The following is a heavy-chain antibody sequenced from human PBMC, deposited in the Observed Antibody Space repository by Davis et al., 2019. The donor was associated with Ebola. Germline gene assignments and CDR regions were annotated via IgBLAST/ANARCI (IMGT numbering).Heavy chain of an antibody. D-gene: IGHD4-23*01. CDR1: GYSFTSYW. CDR3: ARHGMTTVVAYGMDV. Sequence: GESLKISCKGSGYSFTSYWIRWVRQMPGKGLEWMGRLDPSDSYTNYSPSLQGHVTISADKSISTAYLQWSSLKASDTAMYYCARHGMTTVVAYGMDVWGQGTTVTVSS. V-gene: IGHV5-10-1*01. CDR2: LDPSDSYT. J-gene: IGHJ6*02.